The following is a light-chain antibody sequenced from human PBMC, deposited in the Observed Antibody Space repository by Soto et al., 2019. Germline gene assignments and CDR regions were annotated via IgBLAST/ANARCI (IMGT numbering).Light chain of an antibody. Sequence: DIQLTQSPSFLSASVGDRVTITCRARQDISGYLAWYQQKPGKAPKLLIYAASTLQSGVPSRFSGSGSGTDFTLTISSLQPEDFATYYCQQLDIYRFGGGTKVHIK. J-gene: IGKJ4*01. CDR2: AAS. V-gene: IGKV1-9*01. CDR1: QDISGY. CDR3: QQLDIYR.